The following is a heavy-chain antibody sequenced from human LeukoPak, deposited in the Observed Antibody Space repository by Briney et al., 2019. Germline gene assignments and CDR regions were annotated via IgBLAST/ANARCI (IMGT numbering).Heavy chain of an antibody. V-gene: IGHV4-31*03. Sequence: TLSLTCTVSGGSISSGIYFWSWIRQHPGKGLEWIGYIHHSGHTYYNPSLKSRVTVSMDTSKNQFSLRLSAVTDADTAMYYCARYFGSTRCLFAFWGQGTLVTVPS. J-gene: IGHJ4*02. CDR3: ARYFGSTRCLFAF. CDR1: GGSISSGIYF. D-gene: IGHD2-2*01. CDR2: IHHSGHT.